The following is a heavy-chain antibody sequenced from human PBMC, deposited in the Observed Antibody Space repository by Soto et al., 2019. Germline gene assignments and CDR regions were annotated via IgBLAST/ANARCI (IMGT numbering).Heavy chain of an antibody. Sequence: QVQLVQSGAEVKKPGASVKVSCKASGYTFTSYYMHWVRQAPGQGLEWMGKINPSGGSTSYAQKFQGRVTMTRDTSTSTVYMELSSLRSEDTAVYYCAREGTDCSSTSCYVFADYWGQGTLVTVSS. CDR1: GYTFTSYY. V-gene: IGHV1-46*03. CDR2: INPSGGST. CDR3: AREGTDCSSTSCYVFADY. J-gene: IGHJ4*02. D-gene: IGHD2-2*01.